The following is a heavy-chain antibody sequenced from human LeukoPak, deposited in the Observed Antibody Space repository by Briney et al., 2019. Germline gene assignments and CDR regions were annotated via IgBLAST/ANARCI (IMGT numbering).Heavy chain of an antibody. V-gene: IGHV3-23*01. CDR3: AKMKGHPLPKYYMDV. D-gene: IGHD1-26*01. CDR1: RFTFSGFA. Sequence: GGSLRLSCAASRFTFSGFAMSWVRRTPGKGLEWVSGISGSGDNTLYADSVKGRFTISRDNSKNTLYLEMNSLRAEDTAIYYCAKMKGHPLPKYYMDVWGQGTTVTVSS. J-gene: IGHJ6*01. CDR2: ISGSGDNT.